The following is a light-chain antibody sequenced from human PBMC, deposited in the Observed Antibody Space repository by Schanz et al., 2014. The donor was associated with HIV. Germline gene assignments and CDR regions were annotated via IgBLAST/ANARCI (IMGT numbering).Light chain of an antibody. J-gene: IGLJ3*02. CDR3: QSYDSSLRAVV. CDR2: VNH. CDR1: AFNIGQNY. Sequence: QSVLTQPPSMSAAPGQRVTISCAGSAFNIGQNYVSWFQQFPGTAPKLLIYVNHQRPSDIPDRFSGSKTGTSATLAITGLQAEDEADYYCQSYDSSLRAVVFGGGTKVTVL. V-gene: IGLV1-51*01.